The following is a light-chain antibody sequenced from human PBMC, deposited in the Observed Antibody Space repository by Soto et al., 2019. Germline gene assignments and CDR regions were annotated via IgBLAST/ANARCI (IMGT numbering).Light chain of an antibody. CDR2: EVS. Sequence: QSALTQPPSASGSPGQSVTISCTGTSSDVGVYNYVSWYQQHPGKAPKLMIYEVSKRPSGVPDRFSGSKSGNTASLTVSGLQAEDEADYYCSSYADSNNLVFGGGTKLTVL. CDR1: SSDVGVYNY. CDR3: SSYADSNNLV. J-gene: IGLJ2*01. V-gene: IGLV2-8*01.